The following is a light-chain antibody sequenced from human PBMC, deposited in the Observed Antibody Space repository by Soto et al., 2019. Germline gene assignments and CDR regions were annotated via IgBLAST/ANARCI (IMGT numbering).Light chain of an antibody. CDR2: SNK. V-gene: IGLV1-44*01. CDR1: SSNIGSNN. J-gene: IGLJ3*02. Sequence: QSVLTQPPSASGTPGQRVTISCSGSSSNIGSNNVNWYQQLPGTAPKLLIYSNKQRPSGVPDRFSGSKSGTSASLAISGLQSEDEADYYCAAWDDSLNGGVFGGGTKVTVL. CDR3: AAWDDSLNGGV.